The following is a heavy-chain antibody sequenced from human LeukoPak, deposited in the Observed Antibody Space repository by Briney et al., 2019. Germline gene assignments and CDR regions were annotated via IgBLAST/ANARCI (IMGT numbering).Heavy chain of an antibody. CDR2: ISSNGNYV. J-gene: IGHJ4*02. Sequence: PGGSLRLSCAVSGFTFSSYSMNWVRQAPGKGLEWVSSISSNGNYVYYADSVRGRFTISRDNAKNSLYLQMNSLRAEDTAVYYCARVPSDYWGQGPLVTVSS. CDR1: GFTFSSYS. CDR3: ARVPSDY. V-gene: IGHV3-21*01.